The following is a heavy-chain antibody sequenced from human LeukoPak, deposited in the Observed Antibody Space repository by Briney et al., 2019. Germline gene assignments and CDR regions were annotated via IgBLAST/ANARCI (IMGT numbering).Heavy chain of an antibody. CDR3: ARDGRRANYYDSSGYYSPADAFDI. D-gene: IGHD3-22*01. CDR1: GFTVSSNY. Sequence: GGSLRLSCAASGFTVSSNYMSWVRQAPGKGLEWVSVIYGGGSTYYADSVKGRFTISRDNSKNTLYLQMNSLRAEDTAVYYCARDGRRANYYDSSGYYSPADAFDIWGQGTMVTVSS. J-gene: IGHJ3*02. V-gene: IGHV3-66*02. CDR2: IYGGGST.